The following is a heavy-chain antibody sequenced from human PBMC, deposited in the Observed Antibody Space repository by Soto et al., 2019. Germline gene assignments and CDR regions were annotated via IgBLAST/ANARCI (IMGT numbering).Heavy chain of an antibody. CDR2: IKGDGSST. D-gene: IGHD1-26*01. CDR3: AREWVGASFDY. Sequence: GGSLRLSFAASGFTFSAYWMHWVRQAPGKSLVWVARIKGDGSSTTYADSVRGRFSISRDNAKNTLFLQMNSLRGEDTAVYYCAREWVGASFDYWGQGTMVTVSS. V-gene: IGHV3-74*01. CDR1: GFTFSAYW. J-gene: IGHJ4*02.